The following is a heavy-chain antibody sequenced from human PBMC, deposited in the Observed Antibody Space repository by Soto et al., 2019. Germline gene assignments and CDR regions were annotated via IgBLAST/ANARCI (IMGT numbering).Heavy chain of an antibody. J-gene: IGHJ6*02. V-gene: IGHV3-21*06. CDR2: ISSGSSDK. Sequence: GGSLRLSCAASEFTFTSSTMKWVRQAPGKGLEWVSSISSGSSDKYYADSVRGRFTISRDDAKNSVYLQMKGLRAEDSAVYYCVRLDCSGTSCYFYGLDVWGQGTTVTVSS. CDR3: VRLDCSGTSCYFYGLDV. CDR1: EFTFTSST. D-gene: IGHD2-2*01.